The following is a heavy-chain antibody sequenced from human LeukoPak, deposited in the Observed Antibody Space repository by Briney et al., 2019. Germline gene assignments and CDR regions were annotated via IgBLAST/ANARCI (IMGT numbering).Heavy chain of an antibody. Sequence: SQTLSLTCTVSGGSISSGDYYWSWIRQPAGKGLEWIGRIYTSGSTNYNPSLKSRVTMSVDTSKNQFSLKLSSVTAADTAVYYCARDDYDYVWGSYRYSGAFDIWGQGTMVTVSS. CDR3: ARDDYDYVWGSYRYSGAFDI. J-gene: IGHJ3*02. D-gene: IGHD3-16*02. V-gene: IGHV4-61*02. CDR2: IYTSGST. CDR1: GGSISSGDYY.